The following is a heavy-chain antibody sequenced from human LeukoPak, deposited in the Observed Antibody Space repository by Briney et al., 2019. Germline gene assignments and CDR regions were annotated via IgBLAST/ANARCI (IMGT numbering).Heavy chain of an antibody. J-gene: IGHJ4*02. D-gene: IGHD5-12*01. V-gene: IGHV1-69*13. CDR3: ARGSRVATLDFDY. Sequence: SVKVSCKASGYTFTSYGISWVRQAPGQGLEWMGGIIPILGTTKYAQKFQGRVTITADESTSTAYMELSSLRSEDTAVYYCARGSRVATLDFDYWGQGTLVTVSS. CDR1: GYTFTSYG. CDR2: IIPILGTT.